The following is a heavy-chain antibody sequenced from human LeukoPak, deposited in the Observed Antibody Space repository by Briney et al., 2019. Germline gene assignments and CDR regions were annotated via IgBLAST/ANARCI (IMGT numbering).Heavy chain of an antibody. CDR2: INPNRGET. J-gene: IGHJ4*02. Sequence: ASVKVSCKASGYTFTAYLLHWVRQAPGQGLEWMGWINPNRGETDYAQNFQGRVTMTRDASINTAYMDLNRLRPDDTAVYYCVRSPTSGTYYNRPYYFDYWGQGTLVTVSS. CDR3: VRSPTSGTYYNRPYYFDY. CDR1: GYTFTAYL. D-gene: IGHD3-10*01. V-gene: IGHV1-2*02.